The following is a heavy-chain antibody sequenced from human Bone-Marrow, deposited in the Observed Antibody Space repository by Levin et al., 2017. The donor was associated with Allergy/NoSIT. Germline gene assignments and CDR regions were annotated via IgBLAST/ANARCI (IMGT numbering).Heavy chain of an antibody. CDR1: GGSISSYY. Sequence: PSETLSLTCTVSGGSISSYYWSWIRQPPGKGLEWIGYIYYSGSTNYNPSLKSRVTISVDTSKNQFSLKLSSVTAADTAVYYCANLRGRGWFDPWGQGTLVTVSS. V-gene: IGHV4-59*01. CDR3: ANLRGRGWFDP. CDR2: IYYSGST. J-gene: IGHJ5*02. D-gene: IGHD3-10*01.